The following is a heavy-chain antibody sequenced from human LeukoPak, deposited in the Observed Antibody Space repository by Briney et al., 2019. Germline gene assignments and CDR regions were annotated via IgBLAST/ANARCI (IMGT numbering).Heavy chain of an antibody. CDR2: ISGTGDNT. V-gene: IGHV3-21*01. Sequence: GGSLTLSWAAAGFTFSNHGLNCVRQVAVKGLAWVSAISGTGDNTYYADSVKGRFTISRDNAKNSLYLQMNSLSADDTAVYYCERLGLGRSGGYWGQGTRVTVSS. D-gene: IGHD1-26*01. J-gene: IGHJ4*02. CDR1: GFTFSNHG. CDR3: ERLGLGRSGGY.